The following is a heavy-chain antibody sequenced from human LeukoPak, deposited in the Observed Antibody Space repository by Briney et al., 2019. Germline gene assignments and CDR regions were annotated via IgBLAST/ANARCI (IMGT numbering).Heavy chain of an antibody. CDR3: ARGKRSAYYYYYGMDV. Sequence: GASVKVSCKASGHTFTSYGISWVRQAPGQGLEWMGWISAYNGNTNYAQKLQGRVTMTTDTSTSTAYMELRSLRSDDTAVYYCARGKRSAYYYYYGMDVWGQGTTVTVSS. CDR1: GHTFTSYG. CDR2: ISAYNGNT. J-gene: IGHJ6*02. V-gene: IGHV1-18*01.